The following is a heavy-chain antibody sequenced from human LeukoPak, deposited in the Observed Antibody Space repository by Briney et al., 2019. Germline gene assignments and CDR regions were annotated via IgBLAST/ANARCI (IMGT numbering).Heavy chain of an antibody. CDR1: GFTFSSYA. V-gene: IGHV3-30-3*01. CDR2: ISYDGSNK. D-gene: IGHD1-26*01. Sequence: PGGSLRLSCAASGFTFSSYAMHWVRQAPGKGLEWVAVISYDGSNKYYADSVKGRFTISRDNSKNTLYLQMNSLRAEDTAVYYCARDRSIVGADYCYYGMDVWGQGTTVTVSS. J-gene: IGHJ6*02. CDR3: ARDRSIVGADYCYYGMDV.